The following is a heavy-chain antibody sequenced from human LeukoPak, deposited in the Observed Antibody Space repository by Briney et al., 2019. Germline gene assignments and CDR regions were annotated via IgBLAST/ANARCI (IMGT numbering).Heavy chain of an antibody. J-gene: IGHJ6*02. CDR1: GFTFINYE. D-gene: IGHD6-13*01. CDR2: IYSGGST. V-gene: IGHV3-66*01. Sequence: AGGSLSLSCAASGFTFINYEMNWVRQAPGKGLEWVSVIYSGGSTYYADSVKGRFTISRDNSKNTLYLQMNSLRAEDTAVYYCAREGLAAAGDYYYGMDVWGQGTTVTVSS. CDR3: AREGLAAAGDYYYGMDV.